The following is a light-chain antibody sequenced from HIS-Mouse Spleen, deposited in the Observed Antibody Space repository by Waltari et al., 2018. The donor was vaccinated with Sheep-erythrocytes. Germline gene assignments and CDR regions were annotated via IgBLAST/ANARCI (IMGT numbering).Light chain of an antibody. J-gene: IGLJ3*02. CDR2: EGS. CDR1: SSDVGSYNL. V-gene: IGLV2-23*01. Sequence: QSALTQPASVSGSPGQSITISCTGTSSDVGSYNLVSWYQQHPGKAPKLMIYEGSKRPAWVANRCSGSKSGNTACLTISGLQAEDEADYYCCSYAGSSTPWVFGGGTKLTVL. CDR3: CSYAGSSTPWV.